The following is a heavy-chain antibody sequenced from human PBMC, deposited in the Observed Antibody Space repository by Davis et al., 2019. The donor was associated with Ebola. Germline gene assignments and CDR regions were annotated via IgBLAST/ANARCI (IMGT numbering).Heavy chain of an antibody. V-gene: IGHV3-73*01. D-gene: IGHD5-18*01. CDR3: TTGREGYSYGYEDY. CDR1: GFTFSGSA. CDR2: IRSKANSYAT. J-gene: IGHJ4*02. Sequence: GESLKISCAASGFTFSGSAMHWVRQASGKGLEWVGRIRSKANSYATAYAASVKGRFTISRDDSKNTAYLQMNSLKTEDTAVYYCTTGREGYSYGYEDYWGQGTLVTVSS.